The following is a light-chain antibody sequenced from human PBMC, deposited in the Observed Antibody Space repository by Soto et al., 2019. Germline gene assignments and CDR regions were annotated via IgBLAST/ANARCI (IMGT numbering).Light chain of an antibody. CDR2: EVS. CDR1: SSDVGGYKY. Sequence: QSALTQPASVSGSPGQSITISCTGTSSDVGGYKYVSWYQQHPGKAPKLMIYEVSNRPSGVSNRFSGSKSGNTASLTISGLQAEDEADYSCSSYTSSSIRYVFGTGTKVTVL. V-gene: IGLV2-14*01. J-gene: IGLJ1*01. CDR3: SSYTSSSIRYV.